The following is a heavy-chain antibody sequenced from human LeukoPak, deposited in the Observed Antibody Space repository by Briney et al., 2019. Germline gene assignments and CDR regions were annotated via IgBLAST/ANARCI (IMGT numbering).Heavy chain of an antibody. CDR2: IDWDDDK. CDR3: ARDKCNPTDNWFDP. CDR1: GFSLSTSGMC. D-gene: IGHD2/OR15-2a*01. V-gene: IGHV2-70*11. J-gene: IGHJ5*02. Sequence: SGPALVKPTQTLTLTCTFSGFSLSTSGMCVSWIRQPPGKALEWLARIDWDDDKYYSTSLKTRLTISKDTSKNQVVLTMTNMDPVDTATYYCARDKCNPTDNWFDPWGQGTLVTVSS.